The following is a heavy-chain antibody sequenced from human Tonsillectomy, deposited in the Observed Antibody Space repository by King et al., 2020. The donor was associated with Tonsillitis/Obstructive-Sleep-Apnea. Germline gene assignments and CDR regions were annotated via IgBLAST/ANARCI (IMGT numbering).Heavy chain of an antibody. CDR2: INHSGST. J-gene: IGHJ5*02. V-gene: IGHV4-34*01. CDR1: GGSFSGXY. Sequence: VQLQQWGAGLLKPSETLSLTCAVYGGSFSGXYWSWIRQPPGKGLEWIGEINHSGSTNYNPSLKSRVTISVDTSKNQFSLKLSSVTAADTAVYYCAPLGXXXSTXXKQNHXGWFXPWGXXTLVTVS. D-gene: IGHD2-2*01. CDR3: APLGXXXSTXXKQNHXGWFXP.